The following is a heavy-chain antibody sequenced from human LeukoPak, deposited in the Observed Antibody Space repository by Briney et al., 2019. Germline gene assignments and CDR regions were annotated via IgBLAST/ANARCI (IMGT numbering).Heavy chain of an antibody. CDR2: ISYDGSNK. D-gene: IGHD6-19*01. Sequence: GGSLRLSCAASGFTFSSYAMSWVRQAPGKGLEWVAVISYDGSNKYYADSVKGRFTISRDNSKNTLYLQMNSLRAEDTAVYYCAKDPGYSSGYFDYWGQGTLVTVSS. CDR3: AKDPGYSSGYFDY. CDR1: GFTFSSYA. J-gene: IGHJ4*02. V-gene: IGHV3-30*18.